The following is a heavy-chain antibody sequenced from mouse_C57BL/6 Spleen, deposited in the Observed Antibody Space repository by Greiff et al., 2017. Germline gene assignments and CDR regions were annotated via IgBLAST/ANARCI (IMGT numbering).Heavy chain of an antibody. D-gene: IGHD3-3*01. CDR2: ISSGSSTI. CDR1: GFTFSDYG. Sequence: QLVESGGGLVKPGGSLKLSCAASGFTFSDYGMHWVRQAPEKGLEWVAYISSGSSTIYYADTVKGRFTISRDNAKNTLFLQMTSLRSEDTAMYYCARQAGQGFAYWGQGTLVTVSA. CDR3: ARQAGQGFAY. V-gene: IGHV5-17*01. J-gene: IGHJ3*01.